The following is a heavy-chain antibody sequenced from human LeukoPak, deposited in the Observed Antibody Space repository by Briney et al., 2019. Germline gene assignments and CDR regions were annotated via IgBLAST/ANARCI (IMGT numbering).Heavy chain of an antibody. CDR1: GFTFSSYA. J-gene: IGHJ3*02. D-gene: IGHD6-13*01. Sequence: GGPLRLSCAASGFTFSSYAMSWRRQAPGKGLEWGSAISGSGGSTYYAESVKGRLTISRDNSKNTLYLQMNSLRAEDTAVYYCARVVSLYSRSWADVFDIWGQGTMVTVSS. V-gene: IGHV3-23*01. CDR2: ISGSGGST. CDR3: ARVVSLYSRSWADVFDI.